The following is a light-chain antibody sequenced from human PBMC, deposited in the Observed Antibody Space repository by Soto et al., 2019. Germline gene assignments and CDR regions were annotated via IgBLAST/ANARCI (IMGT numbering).Light chain of an antibody. V-gene: IGKV1-39*01. J-gene: IGKJ1*01. CDR3: QQAYSIPRS. CDR2: AAS. CDR1: QSINNF. Sequence: IQMTQSPPSLSASQGDRITINCRASQSINNFLHRYQKKPGKAPELLIFAASTLQTGVPSRFRGSGSGTDFTLTISSLQPEDFATYYCQQAYSIPRSFGQGTKV.